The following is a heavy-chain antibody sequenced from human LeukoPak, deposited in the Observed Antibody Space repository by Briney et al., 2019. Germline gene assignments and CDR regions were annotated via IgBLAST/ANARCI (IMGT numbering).Heavy chain of an antibody. Sequence: GGSLRLSCAASGFTFSSYWMHWVRQAPGKGLVWVSRINSDGSSTSYADSVKGRFTISRDNSKNTLYLQMNSLRAEDTAVYYCAEDVGDYGDELDYWGQGTLVTVSS. CDR3: AEDVGDYGDELDY. CDR1: GFTFSSYW. V-gene: IGHV3-74*01. CDR2: INSDGSST. D-gene: IGHD4-17*01. J-gene: IGHJ4*02.